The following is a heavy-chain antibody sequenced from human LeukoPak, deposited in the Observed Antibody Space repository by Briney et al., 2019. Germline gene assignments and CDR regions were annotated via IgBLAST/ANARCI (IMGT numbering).Heavy chain of an antibody. V-gene: IGHV4-59*01. CDR2: ISYSGST. J-gene: IGHJ5*02. Sequence: PSETLSLTCTVSGGSISSYYWSWIRQPPGKGQECIGYISYSGSTNYNPSLKSRVTISVDTSKNQFSLKLSSVTAADTAVYYCARDGSSWDNWFDPWGQGTLVTVSS. CDR1: GGSISSYY. D-gene: IGHD6-13*01. CDR3: ARDGSSWDNWFDP.